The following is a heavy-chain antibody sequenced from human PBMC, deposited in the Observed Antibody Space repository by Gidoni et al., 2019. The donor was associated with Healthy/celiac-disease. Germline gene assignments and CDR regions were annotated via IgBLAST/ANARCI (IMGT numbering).Heavy chain of an antibody. CDR3: ARDLRVRFIAVAGTGWFDP. J-gene: IGHJ5*02. Sequence: QVQLVQSGAEVKKPGASVKVSCKASGYTFTSYAMHWVRQAPGQRLEWMGWINAGNGNTKYSQKFQGRVTITRDTSASTAYMELSSLRSEDTAVYYCARDLRVRFIAVAGTGWFDPWGQGTLVTVSS. CDR2: INAGNGNT. V-gene: IGHV1-3*01. CDR1: GYTFTSYA. D-gene: IGHD6-19*01.